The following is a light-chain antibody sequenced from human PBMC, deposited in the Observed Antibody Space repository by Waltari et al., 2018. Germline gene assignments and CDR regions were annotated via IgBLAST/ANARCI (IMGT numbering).Light chain of an antibody. CDR1: NSDIGVHNY. Sequence: QSALTQPASVSGSPGQSITISCTGTNSDIGVHNYVSWYKQHPGKAPKIILYGVSKRPSRVSNRVSCSKADNTASLTISGVQAGDEAYYYCSSYTTRDTLLFGGGTKVTVL. J-gene: IGLJ3*02. CDR3: SSYTTRDTLL. CDR2: GVS. V-gene: IGLV2-14*03.